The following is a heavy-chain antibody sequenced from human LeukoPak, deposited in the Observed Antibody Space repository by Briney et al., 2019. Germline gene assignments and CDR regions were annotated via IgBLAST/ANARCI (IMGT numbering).Heavy chain of an antibody. CDR2: IYTSGST. V-gene: IGHV4-4*07. D-gene: IGHD1-7*01. CDR1: GGSISSYY. CDR3: AARKYNWNYVKSAVDY. J-gene: IGHJ4*02. Sequence: SETLSLTCTVSGGSISSYYWSWIRQPAGKGREWIGRIYTSGSTNYNPSLKSRVTISVDTSKNQFSLKLSSVTAADTAVYYCAARKYNWNYVKSAVDYWGQGTLVTVSS.